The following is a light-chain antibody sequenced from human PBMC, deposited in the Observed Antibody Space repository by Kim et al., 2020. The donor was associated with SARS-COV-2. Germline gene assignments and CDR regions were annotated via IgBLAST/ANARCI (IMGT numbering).Light chain of an antibody. CDR2: YDS. CDR3: QVWDSSIDHVV. CDR1: NIGSKS. J-gene: IGLJ2*01. V-gene: IGLV3-21*04. Sequence: SYELTQPLSVSVAPGKTARITCGGNNIGSKSVHWYQQKPGQAPVLVIYYDSDRPSGIPERFSGSNSGNTATLTISRVEAGDEADYYCQVWDSSIDHVVFG.